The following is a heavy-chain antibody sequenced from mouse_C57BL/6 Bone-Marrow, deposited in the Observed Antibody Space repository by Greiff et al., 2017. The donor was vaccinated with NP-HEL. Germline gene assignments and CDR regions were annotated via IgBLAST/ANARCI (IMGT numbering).Heavy chain of an antibody. D-gene: IGHD1-1*01. V-gene: IGHV2-6-1*01. CDR3: ARHVGTTVVATNYYAMDY. Sequence: QVQLKESGPGLVAPSQSLSITCTVSGFSLTSYGVHWVRQPPGKGLEWLVVIWSDGSTTYNSALKSRLSISKDNSKSQVFLKMNSLQTDDTAMYYCARHVGTTVVATNYYAMDYWGQGTSVTVSS. CDR1: GFSLTSYG. J-gene: IGHJ4*01. CDR2: IWSDGST.